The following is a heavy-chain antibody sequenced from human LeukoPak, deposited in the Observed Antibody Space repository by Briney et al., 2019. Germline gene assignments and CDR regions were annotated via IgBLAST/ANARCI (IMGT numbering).Heavy chain of an antibody. CDR3: ARVLLWFGELKNWFDP. D-gene: IGHD3-10*01. CDR2: INPNSGGT. Sequence: ASVKVSCKASGYTFTGYYMHWVRQAPGQGLEWMGWINPNSGGTNYAQKFQGRVTMTGDTSISTAYMELSRLRSDDTAVYYCARVLLWFGELKNWFDPWGQGTLVTVSS. J-gene: IGHJ5*02. CDR1: GYTFTGYY. V-gene: IGHV1-2*02.